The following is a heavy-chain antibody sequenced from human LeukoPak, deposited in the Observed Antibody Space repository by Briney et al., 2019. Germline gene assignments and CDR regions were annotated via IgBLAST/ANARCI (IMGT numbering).Heavy chain of an antibody. CDR1: GSSFTNYW. Sequence: GASLQISCEGSGSSFTNYWIAWVRQLPGKGLEWIGIIYPGDSETRHNPSFQGQVTISADKSFSTAYLQWRSLKASDTAMYYCARSLAGSNFDYWGQGTLVTVSS. CDR2: IYPGDSET. J-gene: IGHJ4*02. CDR3: ARSLAGSNFDY. V-gene: IGHV5-51*01. D-gene: IGHD3-10*01.